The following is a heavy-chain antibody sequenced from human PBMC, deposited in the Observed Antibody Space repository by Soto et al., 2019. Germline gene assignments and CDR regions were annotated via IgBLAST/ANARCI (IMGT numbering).Heavy chain of an antibody. V-gene: IGHV3-30-3*01. CDR3: ASSYSSSSDTDQLTEPIDY. J-gene: IGHJ4*02. CDR1: GFTFSSYA. Sequence: QVQLVESGGGVVQPGRSLRLSCAASGFTFSSYAMHWVRQAPGKGLEWVAVISYDGSNKYYADSVKGRFTISRDNSKNTLYLQMNSLRAEDTAVYYCASSYSSSSDTDQLTEPIDYWGQGTLVTVSS. D-gene: IGHD6-6*01. CDR2: ISYDGSNK.